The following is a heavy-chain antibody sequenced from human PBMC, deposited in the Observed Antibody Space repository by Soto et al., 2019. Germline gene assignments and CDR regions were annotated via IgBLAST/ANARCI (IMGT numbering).Heavy chain of an antibody. CDR1: GGSFSGYY. J-gene: IGHJ6*02. CDR3: AKDCRGYSYEFLDYGMDV. V-gene: IGHV4-34*01. CDR2: IDHSGST. D-gene: IGHD5-18*01. Sequence: PSETLSLTCAVYGGSFSGYYWSWVRQPPGKGLEWIGEIDHSGSTNYNPSLKSRVTISVDKSKNQFSLKVTSVTAEDTAVYYCAKDCRGYSYEFLDYGMDVWGQGTTVTVSS.